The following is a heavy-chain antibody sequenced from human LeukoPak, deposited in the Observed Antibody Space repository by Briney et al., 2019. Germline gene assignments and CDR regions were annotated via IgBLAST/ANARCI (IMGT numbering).Heavy chain of an antibody. V-gene: IGHV3-53*01. CDR3: AKKSGTSGSYPS. Sequence: GGSLRLSCAASGFTVSSNYMGWVRQAPGKGLEWVSLLYSDGSTYYADSVKGRCTISRDQSKNTPYLQMNSLRVQDTAVYYCAKKSGTSGSYPSWGQGTLVIVSS. D-gene: IGHD1-26*01. CDR1: GFTVSSNY. CDR2: LYSDGST. J-gene: IGHJ4*02.